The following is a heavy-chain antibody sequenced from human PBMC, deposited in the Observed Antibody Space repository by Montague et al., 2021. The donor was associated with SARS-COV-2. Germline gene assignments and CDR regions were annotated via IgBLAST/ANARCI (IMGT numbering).Heavy chain of an antibody. CDR1: GGSISNYY. CDR2: IYSSGTT. V-gene: IGHV4-59*01. Sequence: SETLSLTCTVSGGSISNYYWSWIRQPPGKGLEWIGDIYSSGTTNYNPSLQSRRTILLDTSKKQFSLRLNSVSAADTAVYYCARFDYYFDYWGQGTLVTVSS. CDR3: ARFDYYFDY. D-gene: IGHD3-3*01. J-gene: IGHJ4*02.